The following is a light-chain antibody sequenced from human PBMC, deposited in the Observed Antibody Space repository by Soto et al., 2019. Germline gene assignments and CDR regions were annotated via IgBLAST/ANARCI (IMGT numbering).Light chain of an antibody. CDR1: QRLSTSY. CDR3: QQYGTSPRT. J-gene: IGKJ1*01. CDR2: GTS. V-gene: IGKV3-20*01. Sequence: EIVLTQSPGTLSLSPGERATLSCRASQRLSTSYLAWYQQKPGQSPRLLIYGTSSRDTDIPDRFSGSGSGTDFTLTLSRLEPEDFAVYYCQQYGTSPRTFGQGTKVDIK.